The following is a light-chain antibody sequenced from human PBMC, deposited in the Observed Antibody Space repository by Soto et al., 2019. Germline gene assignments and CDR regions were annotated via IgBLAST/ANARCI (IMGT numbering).Light chain of an antibody. J-gene: IGKJ1*01. Sequence: EIVLTQSPGTLSLSPGERATLSCRASQSVSSSFLAWYQQKPGQAPRLLMYGASSRATGIPDRFSGSGSGTDFTLTISRLEPEDFAVYYCQQYGSSPWTFGQGTKVEI. CDR3: QQYGSSPWT. CDR1: QSVSSSF. CDR2: GAS. V-gene: IGKV3-20*01.